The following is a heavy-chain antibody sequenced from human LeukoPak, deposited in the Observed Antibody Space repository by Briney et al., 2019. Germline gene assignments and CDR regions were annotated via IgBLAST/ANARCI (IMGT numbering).Heavy chain of an antibody. CDR2: IYYSGST. CDR1: GGSISSYY. J-gene: IGHJ4*02. V-gene: IGHV4-59*12. Sequence: SETLSLTCTVSGGSISSYYWSWIRQPPGKGLEWIGYIYYSGSTNYNPSLKSRVTISVDTSKNQFSLKLSSVTATDTAVYYCARVQPATAIGYWGQGTLVTVSS. D-gene: IGHD2-21*02. CDR3: ARVQPATAIGY.